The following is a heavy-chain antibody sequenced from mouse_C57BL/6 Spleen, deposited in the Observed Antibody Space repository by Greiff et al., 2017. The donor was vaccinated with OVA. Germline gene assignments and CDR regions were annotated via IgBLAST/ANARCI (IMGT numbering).Heavy chain of an antibody. V-gene: IGHV1-61*01. Sequence: QVQLKQPGAELVRPGSSVKLSCKASGYTFTSYWMDWVKQRPGQGLEWIGNIYPSDSETHYNQKFKDKATLTVDKSSSTAYMQLSSLTSEDSAVYYCAREDYGSRRGFAYWGQGTLVTVSA. CDR3: AREDYGSRRGFAY. CDR2: IYPSDSET. CDR1: GYTFTSYW. D-gene: IGHD1-1*01. J-gene: IGHJ3*01.